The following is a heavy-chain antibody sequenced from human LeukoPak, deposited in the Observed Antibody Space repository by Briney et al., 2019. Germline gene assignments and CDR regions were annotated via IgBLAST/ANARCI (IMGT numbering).Heavy chain of an antibody. V-gene: IGHV3-74*01. CDR3: ARGPNSNWSGLDF. J-gene: IGHJ4*02. Sequence: GGSLRLSCTASGVSFSGHWMHWARQLPGKGLVWVSRISPTGSTTSYADSVKGRFTVSRDNAKNTLYLQVNNLRAEDTAVYYCARGPNSNWSGLDFWGQGTLLTVSS. CDR2: ISPTGSTT. D-gene: IGHD6-6*01. CDR1: GVSFSGHW.